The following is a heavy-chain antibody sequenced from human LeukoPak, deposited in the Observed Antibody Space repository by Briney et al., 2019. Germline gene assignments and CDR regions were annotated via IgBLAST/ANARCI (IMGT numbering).Heavy chain of an antibody. CDR3: ARLDSGYDSYYLDY. CDR2: INAGNGNT. J-gene: IGHJ4*02. V-gene: IGHV1-3*01. CDR1: GYTFTSYA. Sequence: ASVKVSCKASGYTFTSYAMHWVRQAPGQRLEWMGWINAGNGNTKYSQKFQGRVTITRDTSASTAYMELSSLRSEDTAVYYCARLDSGYDSYYLDYWGQGTLVTVSS. D-gene: IGHD5-12*01.